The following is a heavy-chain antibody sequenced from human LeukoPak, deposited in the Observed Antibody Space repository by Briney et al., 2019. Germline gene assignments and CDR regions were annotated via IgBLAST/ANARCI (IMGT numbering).Heavy chain of an antibody. J-gene: IGHJ4*02. D-gene: IGHD3-10*01. CDR3: ARDVGSGGGTFPTYHFDF. V-gene: IGHV4-4*07. CDR2: IYSSGDT. Sequence: SETLSLACTVSGGSISSYYWDWIRQPAGKGLEWIGRIYSSGDTNYNPSLKSRVTMSVDTSKNQFSLRLSSLTAADTAVYYCARDVGSGGGTFPTYHFDFWGQGTLVTVSS. CDR1: GGSISSYY.